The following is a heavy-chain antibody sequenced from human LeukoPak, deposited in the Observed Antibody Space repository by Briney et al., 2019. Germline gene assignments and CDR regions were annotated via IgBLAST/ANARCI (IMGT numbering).Heavy chain of an antibody. D-gene: IGHD3-22*01. Sequence: ASVKVSCKASGYTFTSYGISWVRQAPGQGLEWMGWISACNGNTNYAQKLQGRVTLTTDTSTSTSYMEVRSLRSDDTAVYYCARSTYYYNSRYMDVWGKGTTVTVPS. CDR1: GYTFTSYG. CDR3: ARSTYYYNSRYMDV. V-gene: IGHV1-18*01. J-gene: IGHJ6*03. CDR2: ISACNGNT.